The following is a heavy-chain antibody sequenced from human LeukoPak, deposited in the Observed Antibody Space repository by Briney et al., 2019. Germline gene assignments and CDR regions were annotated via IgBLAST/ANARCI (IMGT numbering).Heavy chain of an antibody. J-gene: IGHJ5*02. Sequence: SETLSLTCTVSGGSISSGGYYWSWIRQPPGKGLEWIGYIYYSGSTNYNPSLKSRVTISVDTSKNQFSLKLSSVTAADTAVYYCARFGDSIAGDPWGQGTLVTVSS. CDR1: GGSISSGGYY. D-gene: IGHD6-6*01. CDR2: IYYSGST. V-gene: IGHV4-61*08. CDR3: ARFGDSIAGDP.